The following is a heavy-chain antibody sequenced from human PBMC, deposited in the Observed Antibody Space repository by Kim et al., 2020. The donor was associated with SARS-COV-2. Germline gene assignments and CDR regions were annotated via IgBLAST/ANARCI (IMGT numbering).Heavy chain of an antibody. Sequence: PSPKSRFPMSVDTSKNQFSLKLGSVTAADTAVYYCARDPLWFGEFDFDYWGQGTLVTVSS. V-gene: IGHV4-4*07. CDR3: ARDPLWFGEFDFDY. D-gene: IGHD3-10*01. J-gene: IGHJ4*02.